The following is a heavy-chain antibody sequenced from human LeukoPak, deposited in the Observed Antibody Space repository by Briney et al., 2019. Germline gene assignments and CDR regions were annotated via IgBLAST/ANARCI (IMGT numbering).Heavy chain of an antibody. Sequence: GGSLRLSCAASGFTFNNHAMSWVRQAPGMGLEWVSTISGSGVTTYYADSVRGRLTISRDNSKTTLYMQLNSLRPEDMAIYYCAKSPGQIQLDYFDYWGQETLGTVSS. J-gene: IGHJ4*02. D-gene: IGHD1-1*01. CDR3: AKSPGQIQLDYFDY. CDR1: GFTFNNHA. CDR2: ISGSGVTT. V-gene: IGHV3-23*01.